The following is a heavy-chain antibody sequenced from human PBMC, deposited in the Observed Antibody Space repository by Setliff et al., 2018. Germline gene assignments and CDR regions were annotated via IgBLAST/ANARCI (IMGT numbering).Heavy chain of an antibody. J-gene: IGHJ4*02. CDR1: GYSFKSDDY. Sequence: PSETLSLTCDVSGYSFKSDDYWAWIRQSPGRGLEWIGSXXXXXXXXXXXPLKXXXSISEDRSKNRLSLKLNSVTAADTAIYYCVRQEEETSMVMYYFTSWGPGTLVTVSS. CDR2: XXXXXXX. D-gene: IGHD5-18*01. CDR3: VRQEEETSMVMYYFTS. V-gene: IGHV4-38-2*01.